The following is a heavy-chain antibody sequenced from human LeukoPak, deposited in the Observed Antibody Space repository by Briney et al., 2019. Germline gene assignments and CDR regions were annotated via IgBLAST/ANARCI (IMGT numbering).Heavy chain of an antibody. J-gene: IGHJ4*02. CDR1: GYTFTNYG. CDR2: MNPNSGNT. V-gene: IGHV1-8*02. D-gene: IGHD1-1*01. CDR3: ARGGWNDGPHY. Sequence: ASVKVSCKASGYTFTNYGISWVRQAPGQGLEWMGWMNPNSGNTGYAQKFQGRVTMTRNTSISTAYMELSSLRSEDTAVYYCARGGWNDGPHYWGQGTLVTVSS.